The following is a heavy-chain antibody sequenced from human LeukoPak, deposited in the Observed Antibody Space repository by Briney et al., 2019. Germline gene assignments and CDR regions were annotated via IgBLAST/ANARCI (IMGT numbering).Heavy chain of an antibody. D-gene: IGHD2-2*01. V-gene: IGHV3-23*01. CDR2: ISGSGDST. CDR1: GFTFSSNW. J-gene: IGHJ4*02. Sequence: PGGSLRLSCAASGFTFSSNWMTWVRQAPGKGLEWVSAISGSGDSTYYADSVKGRFTISRDNSRNTLYLQMNSLRAGDTAVYYCAKSFRSTSLDYWGQGTLVTVSS. CDR3: AKSFRSTSLDY.